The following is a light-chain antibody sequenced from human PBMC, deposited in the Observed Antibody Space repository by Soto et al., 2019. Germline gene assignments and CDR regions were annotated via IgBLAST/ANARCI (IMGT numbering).Light chain of an antibody. CDR3: QSFDSSLTGLI. CDR2: ANT. V-gene: IGLV1-40*01. J-gene: IGLJ2*01. CDR1: NSNIGAGSG. Sequence: QSVLTQPPSVTGAPGQRVTISSTGNNSNIGAGSGVNWYQQFPDKAPKLLIYANTHRPSAVPDRFSGSTSATSASLAITGLQTQDEADYYCQSFDSSLTGLIFGGGTKLTVL.